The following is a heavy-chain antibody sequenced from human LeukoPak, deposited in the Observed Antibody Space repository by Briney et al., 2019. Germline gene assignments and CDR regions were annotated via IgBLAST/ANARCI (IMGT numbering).Heavy chain of an antibody. D-gene: IGHD3-10*01. CDR3: ARVSSGTRDAFDI. V-gene: IGHV1-46*01. CDR1: GYTFTSYG. Sequence: ASVKVSCKASGYTFTSYGISWVRQAPGQELGWMGIINPSGGSTSYAQKFQGRVTMTRDMSTSTVYMELNSLRSEDTAVYYCARVSSGTRDAFDIWGQGTMVTVSS. J-gene: IGHJ3*02. CDR2: INPSGGST.